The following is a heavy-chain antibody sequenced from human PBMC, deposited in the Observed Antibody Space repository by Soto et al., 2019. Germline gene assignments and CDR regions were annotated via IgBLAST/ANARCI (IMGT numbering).Heavy chain of an antibody. V-gene: IGHV3-7*01. CDR1: GFTFSSYW. D-gene: IGHD3-10*01. CDR3: AREYYYGSGGPDYYGMDV. Sequence: EVQLVESGGGLVQPGGSLRLSCAASGFTFSSYWMSWVRQAPGKGLEWVANIKQDGSEKYYVDSVKGRFTISRDNAKNSLYLQMNSLRAEDTAVYYCAREYYYGSGGPDYYGMDVWGQGTTVTVSS. J-gene: IGHJ6*02. CDR2: IKQDGSEK.